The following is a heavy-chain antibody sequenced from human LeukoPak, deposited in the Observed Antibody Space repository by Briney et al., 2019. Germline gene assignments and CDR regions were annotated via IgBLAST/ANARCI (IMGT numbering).Heavy chain of an antibody. CDR1: GFSVSNNY. D-gene: IGHD6-13*01. V-gene: IGHV3-66*01. J-gene: IGHJ4*02. CDR3: ARAEASSWFAF. Sequence: GGSLRLSCAASGFSVSNNYMSWDRQAPGKGLEWVSIIYSGGMTYYADSVKGRFTISRDHSTNTLYLQMNSLRAEDTAVYYCARAEASSWFAFWGQGTLVTVSS. CDR2: IYSGGMT.